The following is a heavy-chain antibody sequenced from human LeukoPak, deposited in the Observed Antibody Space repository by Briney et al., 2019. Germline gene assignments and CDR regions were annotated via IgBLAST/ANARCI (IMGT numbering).Heavy chain of an antibody. Sequence: SVKVSCKASGGTFSSYAISWVRQAPGQGLEWMGGIIPIFGTANYAQKFQGRVTITTDESTSTAYMELSSLRSEDTAVYYCATARSGSYLIDYWGQGTLVTVSS. V-gene: IGHV1-69*05. CDR3: ATARSGSYLIDY. J-gene: IGHJ4*02. D-gene: IGHD1-26*01. CDR2: IIPIFGTA. CDR1: GGTFSSYA.